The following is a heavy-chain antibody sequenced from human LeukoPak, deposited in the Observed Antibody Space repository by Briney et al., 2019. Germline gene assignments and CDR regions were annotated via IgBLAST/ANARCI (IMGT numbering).Heavy chain of an antibody. J-gene: IGHJ5*02. CDR3: ARGSAASGFDP. CDR2: IYRGGST. Sequence: PGGSLRLSCAASGFTVSNNYMSWVRQAPGEGLEWVSVIYRGGSTYYADSVKGRFTISRDNSKNTLFLQMNSLRAEDTAVYYCARGSAASGFDPWGQRTLVTVSS. V-gene: IGHV3-53*01. CDR1: GFTVSNNY. D-gene: IGHD6-13*01.